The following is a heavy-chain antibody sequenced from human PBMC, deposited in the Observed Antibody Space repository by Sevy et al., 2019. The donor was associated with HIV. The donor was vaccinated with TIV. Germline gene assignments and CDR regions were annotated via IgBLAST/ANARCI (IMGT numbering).Heavy chain of an antibody. CDR1: GGTFSSYG. D-gene: IGHD6-19*01. CDR3: ARGGGNGWYYFDY. J-gene: IGHJ4*02. CDR2: IIPILGTV. V-gene: IGHV1-69*13. Sequence: ASVKVSCKASGGTFSSYGISWVRQAPGQGLEWMGGIIPILGTVNYAQKFQGRVTITADESTKTAYKELSGLRSEDTAVYYCARGGGNGWYYFDYWGQETLVTVSS.